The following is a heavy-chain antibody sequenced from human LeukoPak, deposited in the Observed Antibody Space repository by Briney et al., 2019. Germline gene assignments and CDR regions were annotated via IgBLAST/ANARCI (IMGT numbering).Heavy chain of an antibody. Sequence: GGSLRLSCAASGFTFGNYAMDWVRQAPGKGLEWVSSLSSSGGNPNYADSVQGRFTISRDNSKNTLFLQMNSLRAEDTALYSCAKCARTPEGGSRWCNWFDTWGQGTQVTVSS. CDR1: GFTFGNYA. D-gene: IGHD3-3*01. CDR3: AKCARTPEGGSRWCNWFDT. V-gene: IGHV3-23*01. CDR2: LSSSGGNP. J-gene: IGHJ5*02.